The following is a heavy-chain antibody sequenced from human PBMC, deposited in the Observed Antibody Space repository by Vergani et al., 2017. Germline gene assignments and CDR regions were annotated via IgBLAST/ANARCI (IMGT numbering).Heavy chain of an antibody. D-gene: IGHD3-22*01. J-gene: IGHJ6*02. Sequence: QVQLVQSGAEVKKPGSSVKVSCKASGGTFSSYAISWVRQAPGQGLEWMGGIIPIFGTANYAQKFQGRVTITADESTSTAYMELSSLRSEDTAVYYCARGDYYDSSCYPNHSYYYYGMDVWGQGTTVTVSS. CDR1: GGTFSSYA. CDR2: IIPIFGTA. CDR3: ARGDYYDSSCYPNHSYYYYGMDV. V-gene: IGHV1-69*01.